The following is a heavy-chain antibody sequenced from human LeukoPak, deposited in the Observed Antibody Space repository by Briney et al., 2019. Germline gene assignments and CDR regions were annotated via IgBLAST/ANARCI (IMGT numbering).Heavy chain of an antibody. J-gene: IGHJ5*02. Sequence: SEALSLTCTVSGGSISSSSYYWGWIRQPPGKGLEWIGSIYYSGSTYYNPSLKSRVTISVDTSKNQFSLNLSSRTAADTAVYYCARRKYYGSGSSYIWFDPWGQGTLVTVSS. CDR2: IYYSGST. V-gene: IGHV4-39*01. CDR1: GGSISSSSYY. D-gene: IGHD3-10*01. CDR3: ARRKYYGSGSSYIWFDP.